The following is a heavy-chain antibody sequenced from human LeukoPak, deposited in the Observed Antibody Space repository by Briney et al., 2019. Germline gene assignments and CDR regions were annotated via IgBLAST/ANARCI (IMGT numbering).Heavy chain of an antibody. CDR1: GGSISSYY. CDR2: IYYSGST. V-gene: IGHV4-59*08. D-gene: IGHD3-10*01. Sequence: SETLSLTCTVSGGSISSYYWSWIRQPPGKGLEWIGYIYYSGSTNYNPSLKSRVTISVDTSKNQFSLKLSSVTAADTAVYYCARLPWFGELLSEPWGQGTLVTVSS. J-gene: IGHJ5*02. CDR3: ARLPWFGELLSEP.